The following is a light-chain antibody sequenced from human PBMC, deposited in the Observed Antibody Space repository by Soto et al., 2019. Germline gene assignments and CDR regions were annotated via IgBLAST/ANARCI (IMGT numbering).Light chain of an antibody. Sequence: DIQLTQSPSTLSASVGDRVTITCPARQGTSSYLAWFQQKPGRAPKLLIYGASTLQSGVPARFSGSGFGTDFTLTISNLQPEDFATYYCQQLNAYPLTFGQGTRLEI. V-gene: IGKV1-9*01. CDR3: QQLNAYPLT. CDR2: GAS. J-gene: IGKJ5*01. CDR1: QGTSSY.